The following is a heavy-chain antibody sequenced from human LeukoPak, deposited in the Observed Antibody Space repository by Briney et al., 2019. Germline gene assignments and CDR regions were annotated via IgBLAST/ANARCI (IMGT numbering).Heavy chain of an antibody. CDR3: TRGYGSFDN. D-gene: IGHD3-10*01. V-gene: IGHV3-21*01. Sequence: PGGSLRLSCEASGFTFSTYSVNWVRQAPGKGLDWVSSISAGSSYIYYADSVKGRFTISRDNSKNTLYLQMNSLIAEDTAVYYCTRGYGSFDNWGQGTLVIVSS. CDR2: ISAGSSYI. J-gene: IGHJ4*02. CDR1: GFTFSTYS.